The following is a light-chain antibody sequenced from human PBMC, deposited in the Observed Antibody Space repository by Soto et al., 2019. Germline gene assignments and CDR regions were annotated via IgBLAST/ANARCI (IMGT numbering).Light chain of an antibody. CDR2: EGS. Sequence: QSALTQPASVSGSHGQSITISCTGTSSDVGSYNLVSWYQQHPGKAPKLMIYEGSKRPSGVSNRFSGSKSRNTASLTISGLQAEDEADYYCCSYAGSSTYVVFGGGTKLTVL. V-gene: IGLV2-23*01. J-gene: IGLJ2*01. CDR3: CSYAGSSTYVV. CDR1: SSDVGSYNL.